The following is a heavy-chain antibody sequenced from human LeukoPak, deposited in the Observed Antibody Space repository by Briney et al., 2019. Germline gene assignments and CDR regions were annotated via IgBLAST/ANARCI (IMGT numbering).Heavy chain of an antibody. CDR1: GGSISSYY. Sequence: PSETLSLTCTVSGGSISSYYWSWIRQPAGKGLEWIGYIYYSGSTNYNPSLKSRVTISVDTSKYQFSLKLSSVTAADTAVYYCARLPFFGDHYYYYMDVWGKGTTVTVSS. V-gene: IGHV4-59*01. CDR2: IYYSGST. CDR3: ARLPFFGDHYYYYMDV. D-gene: IGHD4-17*01. J-gene: IGHJ6*03.